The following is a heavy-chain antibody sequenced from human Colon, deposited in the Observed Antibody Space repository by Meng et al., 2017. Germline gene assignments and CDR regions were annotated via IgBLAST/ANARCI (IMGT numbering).Heavy chain of an antibody. V-gene: IGHV4-30-4*08. CDR1: GGSISSGNYY. D-gene: IGHD1-26*01. CDR2: IYYSGST. Sequence: QLQLQESGSGLVKPSQTLSLTCAVSGGSISSGNYYWSWIRQPPGKGLEWIGNIYYSGSTYYNPSLKGRVSISEDTSKNQFSLKLSSVTAADTAVYYCARLYSGSYFDSWGQGTLVTVSS. J-gene: IGHJ4*02. CDR3: ARLYSGSYFDS.